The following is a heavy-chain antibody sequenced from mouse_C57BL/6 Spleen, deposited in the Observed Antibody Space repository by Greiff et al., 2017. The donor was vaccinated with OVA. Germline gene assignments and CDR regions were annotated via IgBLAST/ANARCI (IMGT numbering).Heavy chain of an antibody. V-gene: IGHV1-82*01. CDR2: IYPGDGDT. J-gene: IGHJ1*03. D-gene: IGHD1-1*01. CDR1: GYAFSSSW. Sequence: VKLMESGPELVKPGASVKISCKASGYAFSSSWMNWVKQRPGKGLAWIGRIYPGDGDTNYNGKFKGKATLTADKSSSTAYMQLSSLTSEDSAVYFCARSGDYYGSSYGYFDVWGTGTTVTVSS. CDR3: ARSGDYYGSSYGYFDV.